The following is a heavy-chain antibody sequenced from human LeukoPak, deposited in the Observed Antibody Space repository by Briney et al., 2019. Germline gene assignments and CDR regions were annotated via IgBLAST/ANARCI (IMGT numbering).Heavy chain of an antibody. Sequence: GGSLRLSCIPSGLTFGVYGLSWVRQAPGKGLEWVGFIRSKAYGATTEYAASLKDRFTISRDDSKSIAYLQVNSLKTEDTAVYYCTRILLKWELPGSDAFDIWGEGTMVTVSS. CDR1: GLTFGVYG. V-gene: IGHV3-49*04. CDR2: IRSKAYGATT. J-gene: IGHJ3*02. D-gene: IGHD1-26*01. CDR3: TRILLKWELPGSDAFDI.